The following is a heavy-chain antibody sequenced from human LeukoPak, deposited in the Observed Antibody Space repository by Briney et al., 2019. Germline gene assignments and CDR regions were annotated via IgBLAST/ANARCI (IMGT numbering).Heavy chain of an antibody. CDR2: INPNSGGT. CDR1: GYTFTGYY. CDR3: AREEGWNYRKYNWFDP. J-gene: IGHJ5*02. Sequence: ASVKVSCKASGYTFTGYYMHWVRQAPGQGLEWMGWINPNSGGTNYAQKFQGRVTMTRDTSISTAYMELSRLRSDDTAVYYCAREEGWNYRKYNWFDPWGQGTLVTVSS. V-gene: IGHV1-2*02. D-gene: IGHD1-7*01.